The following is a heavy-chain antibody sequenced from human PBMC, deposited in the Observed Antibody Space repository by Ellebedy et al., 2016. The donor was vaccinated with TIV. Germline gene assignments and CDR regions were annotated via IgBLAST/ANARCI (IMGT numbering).Heavy chain of an antibody. CDR2: IYYSGST. D-gene: IGHD3-10*01. V-gene: IGHV4-59*01. Sequence: SETLSLTXTVSGGSISSYYWSWIRQPPGKGLEWIGYIYYSGSTNYNPSLKSRVTISVDTSKNQFSLKLSSVTAADTAVYYCAREGGLYGSGTLYWGQGTLVTVSS. CDR3: AREGGLYGSGTLY. J-gene: IGHJ4*02. CDR1: GGSISSYY.